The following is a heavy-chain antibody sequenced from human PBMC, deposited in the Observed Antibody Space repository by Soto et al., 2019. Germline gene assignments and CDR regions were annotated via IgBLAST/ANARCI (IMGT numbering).Heavy chain of an antibody. CDR2: IYPGDSDT. CDR3: ERTSYDSSGSDGMDV. CDR1: GYSFTSYW. D-gene: IGHD3-22*01. J-gene: IGHJ6*02. Sequence: GESLKISCNGSGYSFTSYWIGWVRQMPGKGLEWMGIIYPGDSDTRYSPSFQGQVTISADKSISTAYLQWSSLKASDTAMYYCERTSYDSSGSDGMDVWGQGTKVTVYS. V-gene: IGHV5-51*01.